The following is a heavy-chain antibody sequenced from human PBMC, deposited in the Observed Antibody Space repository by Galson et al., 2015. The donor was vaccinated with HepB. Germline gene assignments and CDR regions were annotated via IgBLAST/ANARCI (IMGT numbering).Heavy chain of an antibody. V-gene: IGHV3-30*04. Sequence: SLRLSCAASGFTFSSYAMHWVRQAPGKGLEWVAVISYDGSNKYYADSVKGRFTISRDNSKNTLYLQMNSLRAEDTAVYYCARGNPYYLDYWGQGTLVTVSS. D-gene: IGHD1-14*01. CDR1: GFTFSSYA. CDR2: ISYDGSNK. CDR3: ARGNPYYLDY. J-gene: IGHJ4*02.